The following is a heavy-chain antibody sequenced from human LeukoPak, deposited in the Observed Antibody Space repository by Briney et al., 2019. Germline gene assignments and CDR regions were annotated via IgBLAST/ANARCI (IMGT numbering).Heavy chain of an antibody. D-gene: IGHD3-10*01. CDR1: GYTFTGYY. V-gene: IGHV1-2*02. CDR3: ARGGLLWFGEPMDV. Sequence: ASVKVSCKASGYTFTGYYMHWVRQAPGQGLEWMGWINPNSGGTNYAQKLQGRVTMTTDTSTSTAYMELRSLRSDDTAVYYCARGGLLWFGEPMDVWGKGTMVTVSS. CDR2: INPNSGGT. J-gene: IGHJ6*03.